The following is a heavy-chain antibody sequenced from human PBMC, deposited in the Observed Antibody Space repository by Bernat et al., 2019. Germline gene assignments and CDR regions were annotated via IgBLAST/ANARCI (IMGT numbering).Heavy chain of an antibody. CDR3: ARSTYDILTGYPSFDY. CDR2: IHYSGNT. CDR1: GGSISSGGYY. J-gene: IGHJ4*02. V-gene: IGHV4-31*03. Sequence: QVQLQESGPGLVKPSQTLSLTCTVSGGSISSGGYYWSWIRQHPGKGLEWIGYIHYSGNTYYNPSLQSRVTISVDTSKKQFSLNLRSVTAADTAVYYCARSTYDILTGYPSFDYWGQGTLVTVSS. D-gene: IGHD3-9*01.